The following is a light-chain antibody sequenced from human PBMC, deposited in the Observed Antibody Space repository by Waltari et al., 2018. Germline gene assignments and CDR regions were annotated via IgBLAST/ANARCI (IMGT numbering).Light chain of an antibody. V-gene: IGLV1-40*01. CDR2: GNS. J-gene: IGLJ2*01. Sequence: QSVLTQPPSVSGAPGQRVTISCTGSSSNIGAGYDVHRYKQLPGTAPKLRTYGNSNRPSGVPDRFSGFKSGTASALAITGLQAEDEAEYYCQSYDSSLSGVFGGRTRLTVL. CDR1: SSNIGAGYD. CDR3: QSYDSSLSGV.